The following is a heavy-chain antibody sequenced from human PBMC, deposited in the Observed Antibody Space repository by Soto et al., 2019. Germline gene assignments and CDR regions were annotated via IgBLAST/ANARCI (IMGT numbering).Heavy chain of an antibody. V-gene: IGHV4-31*01. CDR1: GGPFSSGSYY. Sequence: QVQLQESGPGLVKPSQTLSLTCTVSGGPFSSGSYYWSWIRQHPGKGLKWIGYISYSGSTYYNPSLRSQITISVDTSKNQFSLKLSSVTAADTAIYYCAREMAARGFDSWGQGTLVTVSS. CDR3: AREMAARGFDS. J-gene: IGHJ4*02. CDR2: ISYSGST. D-gene: IGHD6-25*01.